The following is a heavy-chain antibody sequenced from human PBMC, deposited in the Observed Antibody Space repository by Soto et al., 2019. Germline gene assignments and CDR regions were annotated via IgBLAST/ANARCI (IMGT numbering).Heavy chain of an antibody. CDR1: GFTFSSYG. J-gene: IGHJ4*02. CDR2: ISYDEINK. V-gene: IGHV3-30*18. D-gene: IGHD1-1*01. Sequence: PGGSLRLSCAASGFTFSSYGMHWVRQAPGKGLEWVAIISYDEINKYYADSVKGRFTISRDNSKNTLYLQMNSLRAEDTAVYYCAKSVYNWNDGCLDDWAQGTLVTGSS. CDR3: AKSVYNWNDGCLDD.